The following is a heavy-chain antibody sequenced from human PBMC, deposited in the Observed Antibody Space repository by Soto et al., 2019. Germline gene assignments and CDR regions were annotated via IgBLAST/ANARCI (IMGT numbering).Heavy chain of an antibody. CDR2: ITSDGKSK. CDR1: GFNFTNHW. J-gene: IGHJ5*02. V-gene: IGHV3-74*01. Sequence: PGGSLRRSCAAPGFNFTNHWMHWVRQRPAEGLVWVSRITSDGKSKAYDDSVKSRFAISRDNAKNTLYLQMIGLTAADTAVYYSARESGHWQLNWFDPWGQGTLVTVSS. D-gene: IGHD6-13*01. CDR3: ARESGHWQLNWFDP.